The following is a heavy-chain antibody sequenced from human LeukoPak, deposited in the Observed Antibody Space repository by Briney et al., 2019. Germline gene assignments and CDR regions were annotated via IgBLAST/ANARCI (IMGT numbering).Heavy chain of an antibody. CDR2: ISGHNGDV. J-gene: IGHJ4*02. D-gene: IGHD3-10*01. Sequence: ASVKVSCKASDYTFYNYGITWVRQAPGQGLEWMGTISGHNGDVNYAPKFQGRVTMTTATSTTTAYMELRSLRFDDTAVYYCARYNSLLRGVTTSDYWGQGTLVTVSS. CDR3: ARYNSLLRGVTTSDY. CDR1: DYTFYNYG. V-gene: IGHV1-18*01.